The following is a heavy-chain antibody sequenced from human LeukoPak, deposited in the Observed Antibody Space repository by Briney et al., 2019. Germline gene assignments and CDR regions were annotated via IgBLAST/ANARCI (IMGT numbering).Heavy chain of an antibody. V-gene: IGHV4-31*03. D-gene: IGHD7-27*01. CDR2: IYYSGST. CDR1: GGSISSGGYY. CDR3: ARVDANWGVVDY. J-gene: IGHJ4*02. Sequence: SQTLSLTCTVSGGSISSGGYYWSWIRQHPGKGLEWIGYIYYSGSTYYNPSLKSRVTISLDTSKNQFSLKLSSVTAADTAVYYCARVDANWGVVDYWGQGTLVTVSS.